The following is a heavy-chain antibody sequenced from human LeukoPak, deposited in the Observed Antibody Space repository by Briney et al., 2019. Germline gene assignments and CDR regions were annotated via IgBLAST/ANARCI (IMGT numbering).Heavy chain of an antibody. CDR2: ISSSSSTI. V-gene: IGHV3-48*01. CDR1: GLTFSSYW. J-gene: IGHJ4*02. D-gene: IGHD3-9*01. CDR3: ATRPYDILTGYYRPFDY. Sequence: GGSLRLSCAASGLTFSSYWMSWARQAPGKGLEWVSYISSSSSTIYYADSVKGRFTISRDNAKNSLYLQMNSLRAEDTAVYYCATRPYDILTGYYRPFDYWGQGTLVTVSS.